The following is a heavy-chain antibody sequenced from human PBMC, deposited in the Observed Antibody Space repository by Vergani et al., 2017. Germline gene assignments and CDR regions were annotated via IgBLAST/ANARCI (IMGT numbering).Heavy chain of an antibody. CDR1: GFTFSSYD. Sequence: QVQLVESGGGVVQPGRSLRLSCAAPGFTFSSYDMHWVRQAPGKGLEWVAVIWSDENRQYYADSVKGRFTISRDNSKNTLYLQMNNLRAEDTAVYYCAREKEGSGSYYLDYWGQGTLVTVSS. CDR3: AREKEGSGSYYLDY. CDR2: IWSDENRQ. V-gene: IGHV3-33*01. D-gene: IGHD3-10*01. J-gene: IGHJ4*02.